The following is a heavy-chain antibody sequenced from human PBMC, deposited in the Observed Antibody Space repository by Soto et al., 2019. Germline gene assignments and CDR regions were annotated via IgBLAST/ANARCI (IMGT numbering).Heavy chain of an antibody. CDR1: GGSISSSSYY. Sequence: SETLSLTCTVSGGSISSSSYYWGWIRQPPGKGLEWIGSIYYSGSTYYNPSLKSRVTISVDTSKNQFSLKLSSVNAADTAVYYCASPRRQYSSHTLYYYYYGMDVWGQGTTVTVSS. CDR2: IYYSGST. J-gene: IGHJ6*02. D-gene: IGHD6-6*01. CDR3: ASPRRQYSSHTLYYYYYGMDV. V-gene: IGHV4-39*01.